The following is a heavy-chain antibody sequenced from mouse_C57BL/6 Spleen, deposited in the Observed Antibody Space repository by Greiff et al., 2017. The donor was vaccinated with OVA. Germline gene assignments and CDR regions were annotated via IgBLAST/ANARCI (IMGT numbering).Heavy chain of an antibody. D-gene: IGHD2-2*01. J-gene: IGHJ4*01. CDR3: ARYGYPYAMDY. CDR2: INYDGSST. CDR1: GFTFSDYY. Sequence: EVKVVESEGGLVQPGSSMKLSCTASGFTFSDYYMAWVRQVPEKGLEWVANINYDGSSTYYLDSLKSRFIISRDNAKNILYLQMSSLKSEDTATYYCARYGYPYAMDYWGQGTSVTVSS. V-gene: IGHV5-16*01.